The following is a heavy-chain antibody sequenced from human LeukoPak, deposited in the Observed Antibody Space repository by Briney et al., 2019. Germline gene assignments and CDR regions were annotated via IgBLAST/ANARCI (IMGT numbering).Heavy chain of an antibody. Sequence: SETLSLTCTVSGASISSYYWSWIRQPAGGGLEWIGRVYISGTTNYNPSLKSRVTMSIDTSKNQFSLKLRSVTAADTAVYYCARDSTGSDYWGQGTLVTISS. J-gene: IGHJ4*02. CDR2: VYISGTT. V-gene: IGHV4-4*07. D-gene: IGHD3-22*01. CDR1: GASISSYY. CDR3: ARDSTGSDY.